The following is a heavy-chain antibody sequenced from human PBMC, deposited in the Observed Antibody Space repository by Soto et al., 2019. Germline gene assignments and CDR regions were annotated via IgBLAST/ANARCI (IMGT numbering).Heavy chain of an antibody. Sequence: QITLKESGPTLVKPTQTLTLTCTFSGFSLSTSGVGVGWIRQPPGKALEWLALIYWNDDKRYSPSLQNRLTITKDTSKNQVVLTLTHMDPVDTATYYCAHTSIRGVVATIGETFDYWGQGTLVTVSS. CDR1: GFSLSTSGVG. CDR3: AHTSIRGVVATIGETFDY. V-gene: IGHV2-5*01. D-gene: IGHD5-12*01. CDR2: IYWNDDK. J-gene: IGHJ4*02.